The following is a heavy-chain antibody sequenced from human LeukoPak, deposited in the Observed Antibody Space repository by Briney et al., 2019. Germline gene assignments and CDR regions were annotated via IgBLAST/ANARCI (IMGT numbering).Heavy chain of an antibody. CDR3: ASAGDSNKWGFDY. V-gene: IGHV3-48*03. D-gene: IGHD3-22*01. J-gene: IGHJ4*02. CDR2: ISTSGTDI. Sequence: QPGGSLRLSCAASGFTFRSYEMNWVRQAPGKGLEWVSYISTSGTDIFYTDSLKGRFTTSRDTTNNSLYLQMDNLSAQHTVVYYCASAGDSNKWGFDYGGQGTRVTVSS. CDR1: GFTFRSYE.